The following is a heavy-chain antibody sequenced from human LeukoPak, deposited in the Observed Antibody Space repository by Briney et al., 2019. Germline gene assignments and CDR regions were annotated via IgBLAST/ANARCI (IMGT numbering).Heavy chain of an antibody. CDR3: ARDQGGVGY. CDR1: GITFSTYS. V-gene: IGHV3-48*01. CDR2: ISSFSGTI. Sequence: GGSLRLSCVASGITFSTYSMNWVRQAPGKGLEWVSYISSFSGTINYADSVKGRFTISRDNAKNSLYLQMNSLRAEDTAVYYCARDQGGVGYWGQETLVTVSS. J-gene: IGHJ4*02. D-gene: IGHD3-16*01.